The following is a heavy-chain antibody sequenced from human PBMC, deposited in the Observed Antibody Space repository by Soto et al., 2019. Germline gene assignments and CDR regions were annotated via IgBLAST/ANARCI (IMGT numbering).Heavy chain of an antibody. J-gene: IGHJ6*02. CDR2: IYPGDSDT. CDR1: DTTHW. Sequence: GSLKISCKSSDTTHWIGWVRQKPGKGLEWMGIIYPGDSDTKYSPSFQGQVTISVDKSISTAYLHWSGLKASDTATYYCARLVNYYFGMDVWGLGTTVTVSS. V-gene: IGHV5-51*01. CDR3: ARLVNYYFGMDV.